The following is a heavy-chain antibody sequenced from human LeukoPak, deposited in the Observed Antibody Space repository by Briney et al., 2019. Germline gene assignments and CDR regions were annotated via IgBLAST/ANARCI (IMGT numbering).Heavy chain of an antibody. V-gene: IGHV3-21*01. D-gene: IGHD3-22*01. J-gene: IGHJ4*02. CDR2: ISTSSSYI. CDR1: GFTFSSYS. CDR3: AKRPYYYDSSGFDY. Sequence: GGSLRLSCAASGFTFSSYSMNWVRQAPGKGLEWVSSISTSSSYIHYADSVKGRFTISRDNSKNTLYLQMNSLRAEDTAVYYCAKRPYYYDSSGFDYWGQGTLVTVSS.